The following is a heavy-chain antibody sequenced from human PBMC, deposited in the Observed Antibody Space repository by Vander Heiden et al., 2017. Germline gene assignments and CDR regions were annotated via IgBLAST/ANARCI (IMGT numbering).Heavy chain of an antibody. J-gene: IGHJ5*01. CDR3: AKEGALITIPAIFDS. Sequence: EVLLVESGGGLVKPGGSLRLSCAASGFAFSTTSRNWVREAPGKGLEWVEYISGSGSNKYYPDSMKGRFTVSRDNTNNSLYLEMNSLRVDDTAVYYCAKEGALITIPAIFDSWGQGALVTVSS. CDR2: ISGSGSNK. D-gene: IGHD1-20*01. V-gene: IGHV3-21*01. CDR1: GFAFSTTS.